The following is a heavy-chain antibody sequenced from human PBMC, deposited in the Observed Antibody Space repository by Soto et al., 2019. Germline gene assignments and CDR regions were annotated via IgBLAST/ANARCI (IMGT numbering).Heavy chain of an antibody. D-gene: IGHD1-7*01. CDR1: GGSISSGGYY. V-gene: IGHV4-31*03. Sequence: PSETLSLTCTVSGGSISSGGYYWSWIRQHPGKGLEWIGYIYYSGSTYYNPSLKSRVTISVDTSKNQFSLKLSSVTAADTAVYYCAGGITGTTLAVDYWGQGTLVTV. J-gene: IGHJ4*02. CDR2: IYYSGST. CDR3: AGGITGTTLAVDY.